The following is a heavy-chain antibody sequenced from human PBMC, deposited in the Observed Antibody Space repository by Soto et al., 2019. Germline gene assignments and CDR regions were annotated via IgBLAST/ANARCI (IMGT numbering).Heavy chain of an antibody. Sequence: QVQLVESGGALVKPGGSLRLSCAASGFNFSDFYISWIRQAPGKGLEWVSFISATGETIYYAESVKGRFTISRDNAQKSLVLQMKSLREEDTAIYYCASQLQGSRWKYCCHFWGQGTLVTVSS. V-gene: IGHV3-11*01. CDR1: GFNFSDFY. CDR2: ISATGETI. D-gene: IGHD1-7*01. CDR3: ASQLQGSRWKYCCHF. J-gene: IGHJ4*02.